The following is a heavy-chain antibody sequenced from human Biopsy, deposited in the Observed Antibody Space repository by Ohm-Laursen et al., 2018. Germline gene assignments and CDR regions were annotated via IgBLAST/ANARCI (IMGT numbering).Heavy chain of an antibody. CDR1: GFTFSSYA. J-gene: IGHJ3*02. Sequence: SLRLSCTASGFTFSSYAMLWVRQAPGTGLELVALIWYDGSNPYYVDSVKGRFTISRDNSKDILSLEMNSLRAEDTAVYYCARDTTGYYYAFDIWGRGTLVTVSS. CDR2: IWYDGSNP. V-gene: IGHV3-33*01. CDR3: ARDTTGYYYAFDI. D-gene: IGHD1-1*01.